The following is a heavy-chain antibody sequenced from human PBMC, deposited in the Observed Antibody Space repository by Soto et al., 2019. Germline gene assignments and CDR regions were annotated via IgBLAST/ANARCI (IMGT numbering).Heavy chain of an antibody. Sequence: ASVKVSCKASGYTFTSYGISWVRQAPGQGLEWMGWISAYNGNTNYAQKLQGRVTMTTDTSTSTAYMELRSLRSDDTAVYYCARVYDILNGRNWFDTWGQGTLVTVSS. V-gene: IGHV1-18*04. CDR2: ISAYNGNT. CDR1: GYTFTSYG. D-gene: IGHD3-9*01. CDR3: ARVYDILNGRNWFDT. J-gene: IGHJ5*02.